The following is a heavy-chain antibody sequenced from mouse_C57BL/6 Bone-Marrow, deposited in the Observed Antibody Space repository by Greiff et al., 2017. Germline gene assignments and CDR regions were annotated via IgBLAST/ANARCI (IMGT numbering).Heavy chain of an antibody. Sequence: VQLQQSGAELVRPGASVKLSCTASGFNIKDDYMHWVKQRPEQGLEWIGWIDPGNGDTEYASKFQGKATITADTSSNTAYLQLSSLTSEDTAVYYCTRLLLRLNYWGQGTSVTVSS. V-gene: IGHV14-4*01. D-gene: IGHD1-1*01. CDR2: IDPGNGDT. CDR1: GFNIKDDY. CDR3: TRLLLRLNY. J-gene: IGHJ4*01.